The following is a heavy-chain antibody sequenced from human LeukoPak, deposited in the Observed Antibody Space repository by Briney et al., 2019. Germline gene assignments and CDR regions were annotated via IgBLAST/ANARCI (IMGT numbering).Heavy chain of an antibody. D-gene: IGHD3-10*01. V-gene: IGHV1-2*02. CDR2: INANSGGT. Sequence: ASVKVSCKASGYTFSGYYIHWVRQAPGQGLEWMGWINANSGGTNYVQKFQGRVTMTRDTSISTAYMELSRLRSDDTAIYYCARGIWFGELPIDYWGQGTLVTVSS. CDR3: ARGIWFGELPIDY. J-gene: IGHJ4*02. CDR1: GYTFSGYY.